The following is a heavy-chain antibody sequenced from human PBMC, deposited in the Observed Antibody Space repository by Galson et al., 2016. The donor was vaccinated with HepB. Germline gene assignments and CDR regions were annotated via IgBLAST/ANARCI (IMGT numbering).Heavy chain of an antibody. Sequence: SVKVSCKASGGTFSTYGVSWVRQAPGQGLEWMGRIIPISGIASYAQKFQDRVTITADESTGTAYMELSSLRTEDTAVFYCARAGSYGDRWYYNGMDVWG. D-gene: IGHD4-17*01. V-gene: IGHV1-69*13. J-gene: IGHJ6*02. CDR1: GGTFSTYG. CDR3: ARAGSYGDRWYYNGMDV. CDR2: IIPISGIA.